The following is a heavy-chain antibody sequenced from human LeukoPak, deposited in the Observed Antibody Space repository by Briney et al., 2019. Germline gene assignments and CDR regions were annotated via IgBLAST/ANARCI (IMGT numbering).Heavy chain of an antibody. CDR1: VYTFSGFN. CDR2: INPQSGAT. Sequence: GASVKVSCKASVYTFSGFNIHWVRQAPGQGLEWMAWINPQSGATNYAQKFQGRVTMTRDMSNYTVYMEVTSLRSDDTAVYYCARGVDDSGLYFAYWGQGTLVTVSS. CDR3: ARGVDDSGLYFAY. J-gene: IGHJ4*02. D-gene: IGHD3-22*01. V-gene: IGHV1-2*02.